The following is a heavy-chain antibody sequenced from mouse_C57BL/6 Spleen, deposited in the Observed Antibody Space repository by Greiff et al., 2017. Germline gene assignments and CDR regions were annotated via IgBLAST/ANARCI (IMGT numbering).Heavy chain of an antibody. J-gene: IGHJ1*03. V-gene: IGHV5-6*01. CDR2: ISSGGSYT. D-gene: IGHD4-1*01. CDR3: ARQDDRGTGTRYFDV. CDR1: GFTFSSYG. Sequence: EVKLVESGGDLVKPGGSLKLSCAASGFTFSSYGMSWVRQTPDKRLEWVANISSGGSYTYYPDSGKGRFTISRDNAKNTLYLQMSSLTSEDTAMYYCARQDDRGTGTRYFDVWGTGTTVTVSS.